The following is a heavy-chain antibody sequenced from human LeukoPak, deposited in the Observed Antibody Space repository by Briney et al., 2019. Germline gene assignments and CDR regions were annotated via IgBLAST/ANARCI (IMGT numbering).Heavy chain of an antibody. CDR3: ARGIIVGATCRPDY. J-gene: IGHJ4*02. V-gene: IGHV1-18*01. D-gene: IGHD1-26*01. Sequence: ASVKVSFKASGYTFTIYGISWVRQAPGQGLEWMGWISAYNGNTNYAQKLQGRVTMTTDTSTSTAYMELRSLRSDDTAVYYCARGIIVGATCRPDYLGPGTLVTVSS. CDR1: GYTFTIYG. CDR2: ISAYNGNT.